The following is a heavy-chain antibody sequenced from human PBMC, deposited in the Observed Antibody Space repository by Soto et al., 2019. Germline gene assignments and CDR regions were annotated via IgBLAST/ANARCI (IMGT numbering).Heavy chain of an antibody. CDR3: ARERYQVISDGMDV. Sequence: QVQLVQSGAEVKTPGASVRVSCKASGYTFTGYYIHWVREVPGQGLEWMGWINPQTGGTSYAQKFQGRVTLSRDTSINTAYLELSRLRFDDAAVYFCARERYQVISDGMDVWGQGTTVTVSS. J-gene: IGHJ6*02. CDR2: INPQTGGT. V-gene: IGHV1-2*02. D-gene: IGHD2-2*01. CDR1: GYTFTGYY.